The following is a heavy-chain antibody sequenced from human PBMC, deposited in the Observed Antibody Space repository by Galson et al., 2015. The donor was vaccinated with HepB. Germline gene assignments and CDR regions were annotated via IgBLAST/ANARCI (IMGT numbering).Heavy chain of an antibody. D-gene: IGHD4-17*01. CDR3: ATDESDYGEPRGNFDY. CDR2: FDPEDGET. CDR1: GYTLTELS. J-gene: IGHJ4*02. Sequence: QSGAEVKKPGESLKTSCKVSGYTLTELSMHWVRQAPGKGLEWMGGFDPEDGETIYAQKFQGRVTMTEDTSTDTAYMELSSLRSEDTAVYYCATDESDYGEPRGNFDYWGQGTLVTVSS. V-gene: IGHV1-24*01.